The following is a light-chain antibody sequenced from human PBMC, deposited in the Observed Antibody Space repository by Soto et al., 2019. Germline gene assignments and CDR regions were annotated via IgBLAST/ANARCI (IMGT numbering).Light chain of an antibody. V-gene: IGKV1-5*03. CDR3: QQYNSYAWT. Sequence: DIQMTQSHSTLSASVGDRVSIDCRASQSVGTWLAGYQQKPGEAPKLLMSKASSLESGVPSRCSGSGAGTEFTLTISSLQPDDSATYYCQQYNSYAWTFGQGTKVEI. CDR1: QSVGTW. CDR2: KAS. J-gene: IGKJ1*01.